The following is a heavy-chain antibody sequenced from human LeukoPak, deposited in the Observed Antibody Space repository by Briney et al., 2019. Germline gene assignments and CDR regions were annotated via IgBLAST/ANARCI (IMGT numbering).Heavy chain of an antibody. V-gene: IGHV1-69-2*01. J-gene: IGHJ5*02. CDR2: VDPEDGET. Sequence: ASVKISCKVSGYTFTDYYMHWVQQAPGKGHEWMGLVDPEDGETIYAEKFQGRVTITADTSTDTAYMELSSLRSEDTAVYYCATRLESMVVTPVGIPWGQGTLVTVSS. CDR3: ATRLESMVVTPVGIP. D-gene: IGHD4-23*01. CDR1: GYTFTDYY.